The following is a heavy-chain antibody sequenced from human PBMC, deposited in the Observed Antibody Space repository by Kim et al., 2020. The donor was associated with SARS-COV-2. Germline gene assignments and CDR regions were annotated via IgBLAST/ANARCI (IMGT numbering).Heavy chain of an antibody. D-gene: IGHD2-2*01. V-gene: IGHV1-46*01. CDR1: GYTFTSYY. CDR2: IYPSGGST. J-gene: IGHJ6*02. Sequence: ASVKVSCKASGYTFTSYYMHWVRQAPGQGLEWMGIIYPSGGSTSYAQKFQGRVTMTRDTSTSTVYMELSSLRSEDTAVYYCARDIVVVVPAAHSPNGMDVWGQGTTVTVSS. CDR3: ARDIVVVVPAAHSPNGMDV.